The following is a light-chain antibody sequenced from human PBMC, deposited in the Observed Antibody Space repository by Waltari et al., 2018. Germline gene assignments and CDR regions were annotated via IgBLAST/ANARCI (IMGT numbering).Light chain of an antibody. Sequence: SHELTQPPSVSVSPGQTARLPCPGDTVSKQYVYWYQHKPVQAPVLLIYKDTERPSGIPDRFSGSSSGTSVTLTISGVQAEDEADYYCQLADSTVTYVFGPGTKVIVL. CDR1: TVSKQY. V-gene: IGLV3-25*03. CDR2: KDT. CDR3: QLADSTVTYV. J-gene: IGLJ1*01.